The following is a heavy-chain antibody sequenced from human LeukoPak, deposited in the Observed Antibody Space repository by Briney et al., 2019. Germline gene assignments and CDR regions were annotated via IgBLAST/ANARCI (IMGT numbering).Heavy chain of an antibody. D-gene: IGHD3-3*01. CDR2: ISSSSSYI. CDR1: GFTFSSYS. CDR3: ARTLIFGVVITNMDV. V-gene: IGHV3-21*01. J-gene: IGHJ6*03. Sequence: GGSLRLSCAASGFTFSSYSMNWVRQAPGKGLEWVSSISSSSSYIYYADSVKGRFAISRDNAKNSLYLQMNSLRAEDTAVYYCARTLIFGVVITNMDVWGKGTTVTVSS.